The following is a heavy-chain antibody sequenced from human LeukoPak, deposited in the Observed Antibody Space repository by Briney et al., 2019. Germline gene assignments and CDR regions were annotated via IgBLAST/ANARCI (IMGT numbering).Heavy chain of an antibody. CDR1: GGSISSYY. V-gene: IGHV4-59*08. J-gene: IGHJ4*02. D-gene: IGHD3-9*01. CDR2: IYYSGST. Sequence: SETLSLTCTVSGGSISSYYWSWIRQPPGKGLEWIGYIYYSGSTNYNPSLKSRVTISVDTSKNQFSLKLSSVTAADTAVYYCARHVRAARFDWSMDYWGQGTLVTVSS. CDR3: ARHVRAARFDWSMDY.